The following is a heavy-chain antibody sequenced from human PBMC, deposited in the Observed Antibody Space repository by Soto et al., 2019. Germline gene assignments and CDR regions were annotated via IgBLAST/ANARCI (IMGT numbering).Heavy chain of an antibody. Sequence: PSETLSLTCVVSGGNLSSYYWSWIRQPPGKGLEWIGYIYYSGSTNYNPSLKSRVTISVDTSKNQFSLKLSSVTAADTAVYYCARTWGSTNGYWGRGTLVTVSS. CDR1: GGNLSSYY. CDR2: IYYSGST. CDR3: ARTWGSTNGY. D-gene: IGHD3-16*01. V-gene: IGHV4-59*01. J-gene: IGHJ4*02.